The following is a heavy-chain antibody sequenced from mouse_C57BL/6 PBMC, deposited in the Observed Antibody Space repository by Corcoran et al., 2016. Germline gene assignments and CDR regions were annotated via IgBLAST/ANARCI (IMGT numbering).Heavy chain of an antibody. CDR3: ARGPGLRLDY. V-gene: IGHV1-80*01. Sequence: QVQLQQSGAELVKPGASVKISCKASGYAFSSSWMNWVKQRPGKGLEWIGQIYPGDGDTNYNGKFKGKATLTADKSSSTAYMQLSSLTSEDSAVYFCARGPGLRLDYWGQGTTLTVSS. J-gene: IGHJ2*01. CDR2: IYPGDGDT. D-gene: IGHD1-1*01. CDR1: GYAFSSSW.